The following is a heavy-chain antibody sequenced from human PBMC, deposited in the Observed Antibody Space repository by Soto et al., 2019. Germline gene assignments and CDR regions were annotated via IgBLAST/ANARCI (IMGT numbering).Heavy chain of an antibody. D-gene: IGHD6-13*01. J-gene: IGHJ4*02. CDR1: GGSFSGYY. V-gene: IGHV4-34*01. Sequence: SETLSLTCAVYGGSFSGYYWSWIRQPPGKGLEWIGEINHSGSTNYNPSLKSRVTISVDTSKNTLYLQMNSLRAEDTAVYYCARAGRWYLYYRGQGTLVPLS. CDR3: ARAGRWYLYY. CDR2: INHSGST.